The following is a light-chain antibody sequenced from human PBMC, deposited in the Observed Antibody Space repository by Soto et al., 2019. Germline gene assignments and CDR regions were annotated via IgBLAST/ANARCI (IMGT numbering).Light chain of an antibody. Sequence: DIPMTQSPSTLSASVGDRVTITCRASQSISSWLAWYQQTPGKAPKLLIYKASSLETGVPARFSGSGSGTEFTLTISSLQPDDFATYYCQQYHSFSWTFGQGTKVEIK. CDR1: QSISSW. V-gene: IGKV1-5*03. CDR3: QQYHSFSWT. CDR2: KAS. J-gene: IGKJ1*01.